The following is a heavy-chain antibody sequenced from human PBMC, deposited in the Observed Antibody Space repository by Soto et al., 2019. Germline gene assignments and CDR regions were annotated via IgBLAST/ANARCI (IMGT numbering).Heavy chain of an antibody. CDR2: INPNSGGT. J-gene: IGHJ4*02. CDR1: GYTFTGYY. Sequence: QVQLVQSGAEVKKPGASVKVSCKTSGYTFTGYYRHWVRQAPGQGLEWLGWINPNSGGTNNAQKFQGWVTMTRDTPISTAYMELSRLRSDDTAVYYCARGPYYYDSSGSSGDFDYWGQGTLVTVSS. CDR3: ARGPYYYDSSGSSGDFDY. V-gene: IGHV1-2*04. D-gene: IGHD3-22*01.